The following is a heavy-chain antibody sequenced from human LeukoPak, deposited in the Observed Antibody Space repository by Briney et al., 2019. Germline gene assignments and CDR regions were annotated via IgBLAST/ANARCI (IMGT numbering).Heavy chain of an antibody. Sequence: GGSLRLSCAASGFTVSSNYMSWVRQAPGKGLEWVSVIYSGGSTYYADSVKGRFTISRDNSKNTLYLQMNSLRAEDTAVYYCARGGPHYCSGGSCYLDYYYGMDVWGQGTTVTVSS. V-gene: IGHV3-53*01. CDR2: IYSGGST. D-gene: IGHD2-15*01. CDR1: GFTVSSNY. CDR3: ARGGPHYCSGGSCYLDYYYGMDV. J-gene: IGHJ6*02.